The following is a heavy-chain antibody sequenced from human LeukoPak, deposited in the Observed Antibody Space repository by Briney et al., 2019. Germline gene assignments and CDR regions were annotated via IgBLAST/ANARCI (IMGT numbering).Heavy chain of an antibody. D-gene: IGHD1-26*01. CDR1: GGTFSSYA. J-gene: IGHJ4*02. CDR3: ASSSGSYGGGYYFDY. CDR2: IIPIFGTA. Sequence: SVKVSCKASGGTFSSYAISWVRQAPGQGLEWMGRIIPIFGTANYAQKFQGRVTITTDESTSTAYMELSSLRSEDTAVYYYASSSGSYGGGYYFDYWGQGTLVTVSS. V-gene: IGHV1-69*05.